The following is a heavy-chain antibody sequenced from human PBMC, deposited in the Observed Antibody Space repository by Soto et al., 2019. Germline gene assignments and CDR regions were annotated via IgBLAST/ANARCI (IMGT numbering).Heavy chain of an antibody. CDR3: ARVLPDTPHSTGAYHDY. CDR1: GGSFSGYY. CDR2: INHSGST. V-gene: IGHV4-34*01. J-gene: IGHJ4*02. D-gene: IGHD1-1*01. Sequence: SETLSLTCAVYGGSFSGYYWSWIRQPPGKGLEWIGEINHSGSTNYNPSLKSRVTISVDTSKNQFSLKLSSVTAADTAVYYCARVLPDTPHSTGAYHDYWGQGTLVTVSS.